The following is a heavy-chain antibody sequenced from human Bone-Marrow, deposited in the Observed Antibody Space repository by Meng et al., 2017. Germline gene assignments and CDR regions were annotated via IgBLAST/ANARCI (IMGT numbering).Heavy chain of an antibody. CDR3: ARGPTTMAHDFDY. D-gene: IGHD4-11*01. J-gene: IGHJ4*02. CDR2: INHSGST. CDR1: GGSFSDYY. V-gene: IGHV4-34*01. Sequence: HLQQWGAGLLKPSDTLSLSCVVSGGSFSDYYWSWIRQPPGKGLEWIGEINHSGSTNYNPSLESRATISVDTSQNNLSLKLSSVTAADSAVYYCARGPTTMAHDFDYWGQGTLVTVSS.